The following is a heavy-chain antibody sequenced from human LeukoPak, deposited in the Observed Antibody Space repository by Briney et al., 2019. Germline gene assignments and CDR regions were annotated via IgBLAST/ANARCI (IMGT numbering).Heavy chain of an antibody. Sequence: ASVKVSCKASGYTFTTYGISWVRQAPGQGLEWVGWISAYNANTNYAQKLQGRVTLTTDTSTSTAYMELRSLRSDDTALYYCARATTAAADFDYWGQGTLVTVSS. CDR2: ISAYNANT. CDR1: GYTFTTYG. J-gene: IGHJ4*02. V-gene: IGHV1-18*01. D-gene: IGHD6-13*01. CDR3: ARATTAAADFDY.